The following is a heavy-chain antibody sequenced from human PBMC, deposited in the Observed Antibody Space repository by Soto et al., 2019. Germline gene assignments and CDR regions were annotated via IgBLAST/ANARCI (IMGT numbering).Heavy chain of an antibody. J-gene: IGHJ6*02. CDR2: ISGSGGTT. CDR3: AKFWGSSSWNYFYGMDV. V-gene: IGHV3-23*01. CDR1: ALPFSSYA. Sequence: AGCLRLSCASSALPFSSYAIIWVRKAPVKGLECVSVISGSGGTTYYADSVKGRFTISRDNSKNTLNLQMNSLRAEDTAVYYCAKFWGSSSWNYFYGMDVWGQGTTVTVSS. D-gene: IGHD6-6*01.